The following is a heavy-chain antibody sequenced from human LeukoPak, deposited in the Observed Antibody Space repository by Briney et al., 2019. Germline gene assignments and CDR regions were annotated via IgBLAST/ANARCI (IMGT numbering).Heavy chain of an antibody. CDR3: TRQLGELLSGTLYYYYLDV. CDR2: IRSEANTYAT. J-gene: IGHJ6*03. V-gene: IGHV3-73*01. CDR1: GFTFSNYA. D-gene: IGHD3-10*01. Sequence: GGSLRLSCAASGFTFSNYAMSWVRQASGKGLEWVGHIRSEANTYATTYTASLKGRFTISRDDSKNTAYLQMNSLKTEDTAVYYCTRQLGELLSGTLYYYYLDVWGKGTTVTVSS.